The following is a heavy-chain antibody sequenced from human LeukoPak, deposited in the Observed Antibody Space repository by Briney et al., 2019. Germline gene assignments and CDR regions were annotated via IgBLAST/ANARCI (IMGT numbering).Heavy chain of an antibody. Sequence: SETLSLTCTVSGGSISSSGYYWGWIRQPPGKGLEWIGSVDYTGITSHSPSLKSRVTISVDTSKNQFSLKVSSVSAADTGVYYCVSHPYSSYYSHRAVWGRGTTVTVPS. J-gene: IGHJ6*02. V-gene: IGHV4-39*01. D-gene: IGHD5-18*01. CDR3: VSHPYSSYYSHRAV. CDR1: GGSISSSGYY. CDR2: VDYTGIT.